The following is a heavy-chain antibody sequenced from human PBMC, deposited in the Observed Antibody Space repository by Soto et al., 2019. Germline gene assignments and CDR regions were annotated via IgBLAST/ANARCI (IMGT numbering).Heavy chain of an antibody. D-gene: IGHD4-17*01. CDR3: AKDGNDYGDYYYGRDV. Sequence: QVQLVESGGGVVQPGRSLRLSCSASGFTFSTYAMHWVRQAPGKGLEWVAVISNDGSNENYADSVKGRLIISRDSSKNTLYLQMNSLRAEDTAVYYCAKDGNDYGDYYYGRDVWGQGTTVTVSS. J-gene: IGHJ6*02. CDR2: ISNDGSNE. CDR1: GFTFSTYA. V-gene: IGHV3-30*18.